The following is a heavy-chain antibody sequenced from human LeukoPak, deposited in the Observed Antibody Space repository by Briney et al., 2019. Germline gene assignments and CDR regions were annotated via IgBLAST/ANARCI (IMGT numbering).Heavy chain of an antibody. V-gene: IGHV3-23*01. J-gene: IGHJ4*02. CDR2: ISGSGGST. D-gene: IGHD5-18*01. Sequence: GGSLRLSCAASGFTFSSYAMSWVRQAPGKGLEWVSAISGSGGSTYYADSVKGRFTISRDNSKNTLYLQMNSLRAEDTAVYYCATPGRSFRGYSYGANSDYWGQGTLVTVSS. CDR3: ATPGRSFRGYSYGANSDY. CDR1: GFTFSSYA.